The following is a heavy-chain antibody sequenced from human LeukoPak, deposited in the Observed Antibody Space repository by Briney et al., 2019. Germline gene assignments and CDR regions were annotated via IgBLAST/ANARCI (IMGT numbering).Heavy chain of an antibody. J-gene: IGHJ4*02. D-gene: IGHD5-18*01. CDR1: GFTFSNYY. Sequence: GGSLRLSCAVSGFTFSNYYMTWIRHASGKGLEWVSYIRRGSRYTKYADSVKGRFTIYRDNAKKSLYLQMNRLRAEDTAVYYCARVRGHTAMADYWGQGTLVTVSS. CDR3: ARVRGHTAMADY. CDR2: IRRGSRYT. V-gene: IGHV3-11*05.